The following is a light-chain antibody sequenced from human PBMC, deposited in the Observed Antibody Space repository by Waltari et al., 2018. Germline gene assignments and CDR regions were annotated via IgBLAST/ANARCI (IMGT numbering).Light chain of an antibody. CDR2: MNN. CDR3: AVWDDSLSGRV. CDR1: SSNIGTKY. Sequence: QSVLTQPPSASGTPGQRVTISCSGSSSNIGTKYVYWYQQFPRTAPKLLIYMNNLRPSGVPYLSSASKSGTSASLAIIGLRSEDEADYYCAVWDDSLSGRVFGGGTKLTVL. V-gene: IGLV1-47*01. J-gene: IGLJ3*02.